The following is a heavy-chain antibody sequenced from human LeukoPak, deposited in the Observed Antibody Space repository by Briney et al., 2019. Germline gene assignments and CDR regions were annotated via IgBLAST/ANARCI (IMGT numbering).Heavy chain of an antibody. J-gene: IGHJ4*02. D-gene: IGHD6-19*01. Sequence: PSETLSLTCTVSGGSISSSGYYCGWIRQPPGKGLQWIGSIYYSGSTYYNPSFKSRVTISLDTSKSQFSLKLSSVAAADTAVYYCARHGSLGSGWLYWGQGTLVTVSS. CDR1: GGSISSSGYY. V-gene: IGHV4-39*01. CDR3: ARHGSLGSGWLY. CDR2: IYYSGST.